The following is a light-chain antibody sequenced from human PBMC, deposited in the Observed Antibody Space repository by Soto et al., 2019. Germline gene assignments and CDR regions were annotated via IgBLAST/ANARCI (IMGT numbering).Light chain of an antibody. CDR2: GAS. CDR1: QSVTSSY. Sequence: EIVFTQSPGTLSLSPGERATLSCRASQSVTSSYLAWYQQKPGQAPRLLIYGASSRATGIPDRFSGSGSGTDFTLTISRLEPEDFAVYYCQQYGNSPFTFGPGTKVDI. CDR3: QQYGNSPFT. J-gene: IGKJ3*01. V-gene: IGKV3-20*01.